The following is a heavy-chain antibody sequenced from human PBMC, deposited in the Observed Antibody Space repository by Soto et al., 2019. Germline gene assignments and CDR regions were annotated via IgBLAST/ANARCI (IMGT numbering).Heavy chain of an antibody. CDR2: VSTYNGNT. D-gene: IGHD3-10*02. Sequence: QVQLVQSGAEVKKPGASVKVSCKASGYTFNSYGLNWVRQAPGQGLAWLGRVSTYNGNTNYAQKVQGRVTMTTDTSTSTVYMELRNLTSDDTAVYFCARERGLTASTLFGYWGQGTLVTVSS. J-gene: IGHJ4*02. CDR3: ARERGLTASTLFGY. V-gene: IGHV1-18*01. CDR1: GYTFNSYG.